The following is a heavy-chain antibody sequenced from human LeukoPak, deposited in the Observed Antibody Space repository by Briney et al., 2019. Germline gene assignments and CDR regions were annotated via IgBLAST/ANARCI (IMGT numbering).Heavy chain of an antibody. D-gene: IGHD6-19*01. CDR3: ARLREYSSGWYAYYFDY. CDR2: ISAYNGNT. Sequence: VASVKVSCKASGYTFTSYGISWVRQAPGQGLEWMGWISAYNGNTNYAQKLQGRVTMTTDTSTSTAYMELRSLRSGDTAVYYCARLREYSSGWYAYYFDYWGQGTLVTVSS. J-gene: IGHJ4*02. CDR1: GYTFTSYG. V-gene: IGHV1-18*01.